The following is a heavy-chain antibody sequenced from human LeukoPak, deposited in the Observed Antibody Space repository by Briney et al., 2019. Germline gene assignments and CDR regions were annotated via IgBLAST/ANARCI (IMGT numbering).Heavy chain of an antibody. D-gene: IGHD6-13*01. Sequence: SETLSLSCTVSGGSISSYYWSWVRQPPGKGLEWGGYNYYSGRSNYNPTLKSRVTISVDTSKNQFSLKLSSVTAADTAVYYWARGRIAAAGNLCYWGQGTLV. CDR2: NYYSGRS. V-gene: IGHV4-59*01. J-gene: IGHJ4*02. CDR3: ARGRIAAAGNLCY. CDR1: GGSISSYY.